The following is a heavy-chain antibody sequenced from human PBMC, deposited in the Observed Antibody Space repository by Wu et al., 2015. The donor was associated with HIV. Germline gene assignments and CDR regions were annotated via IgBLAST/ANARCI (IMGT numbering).Heavy chain of an antibody. J-gene: IGHJ5*02. CDR1: GYTFTGYY. CDR3: ARDRRELLEGVANWFDP. CDR2: INPNSGGT. Sequence: QVQLVQSGAEVKKPGASVKVSCKASGYTFTGYYMHWVRQAPGQGLEWMGWINPNSGGTNYAQEFQGRVTMTRDTSISTAYMELSRLRSDDTAVYYCARDRRELLEGVANWFDPGARDPGHRLL. V-gene: IGHV1-2*02. D-gene: IGHD1-26*01.